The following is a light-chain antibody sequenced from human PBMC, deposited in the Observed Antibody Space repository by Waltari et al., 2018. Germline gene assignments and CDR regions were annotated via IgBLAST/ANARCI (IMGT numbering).Light chain of an antibody. J-gene: IGLJ2*01. V-gene: IGLV3-10*01. CDR2: EDS. Sequence: SYELTQPPSVSVSPGQTARITCSGDALPKKYSYWYQQKSGQAPALIISEDSNRPSGITDLFSGSAARTVATLNISGAQVEDEADYYWYSVDSTGDYRVFGGGTRLTVL. CDR1: ALPKKY. CDR3: YSVDSTGDYRV.